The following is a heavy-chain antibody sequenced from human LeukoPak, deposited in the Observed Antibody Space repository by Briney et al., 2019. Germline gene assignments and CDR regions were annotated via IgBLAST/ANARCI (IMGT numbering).Heavy chain of an antibody. J-gene: IGHJ6*02. CDR1: GFTFSSYD. CDR2: TGTAGDT. CDR3: ARGGRVAATDYYYYGMDV. Sequence: LTGGSLRLSCAASGFTFSSYDMHWVRQATGKGLEWVSATGTAGDTYYPGSVKGRFTISRENAKNSLYLQMNSLRAGDTAVYYCARGGRVAATDYYYYGMDVWGQGTTVTVSS. V-gene: IGHV3-13*01. D-gene: IGHD2-15*01.